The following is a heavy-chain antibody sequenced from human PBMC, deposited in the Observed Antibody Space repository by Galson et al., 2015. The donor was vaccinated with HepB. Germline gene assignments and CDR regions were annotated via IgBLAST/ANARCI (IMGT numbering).Heavy chain of an antibody. D-gene: IGHD6-13*01. J-gene: IGHJ4*02. Sequence: SLRLSCAASGFTFSGYGMKWVRQAPGKGLEWVADITNDGGFNYYADSVKGRFTISRDNSKNTVFLLINSLRVEDPALYFCGRSRAGSSWYSVDYWGQGTLVTSSS. CDR3: GRSRAGSSWYSVDY. CDR2: ITNDGGFN. CDR1: GFTFSGYG. V-gene: IGHV3-30*03.